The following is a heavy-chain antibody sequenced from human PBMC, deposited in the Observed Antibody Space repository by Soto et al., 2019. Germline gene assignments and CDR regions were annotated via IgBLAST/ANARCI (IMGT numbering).Heavy chain of an antibody. CDR2: INHSGST. D-gene: IGHD3-10*01. V-gene: IGHV4-34*01. CDR3: ARVPRVVRRYYYYYYMDV. J-gene: IGHJ6*03. Sequence: SETLSLTCAVYGGSFSGYYWSWIRQPPGRGLEWIGEINHSGSTNYNPSLKSRVTISVDTSKNQFSLKLSSVTAADTALYYFARVPRVVRRYYYYYYMDVWGKGTTVTVSS. CDR1: GGSFSGYY.